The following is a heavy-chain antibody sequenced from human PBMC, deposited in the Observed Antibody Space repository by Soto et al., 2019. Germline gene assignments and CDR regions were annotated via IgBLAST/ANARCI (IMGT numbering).Heavy chain of an antibody. CDR1: GGTFSSYT. D-gene: IGHD6-19*01. CDR3: ARANIAVAGTGWFDP. V-gene: IGHV1-69*02. CDR2: IIPILGIA. J-gene: IGHJ5*02. Sequence: QVQLVQSGAEVKKPGSSVKVSCKASGGTFSSYTISWVRQAPEQGLEWMGRIIPILGIANYAQKFQGRVTITADKSTSTAYMGLSSLRSEDTAVYYCARANIAVAGTGWFDPWGQGTLVTVSS.